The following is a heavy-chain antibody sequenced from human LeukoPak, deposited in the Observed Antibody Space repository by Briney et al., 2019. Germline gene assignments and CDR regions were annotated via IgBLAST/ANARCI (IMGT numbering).Heavy chain of an antibody. J-gene: IGHJ5*02. CDR1: GYTFSDSY. V-gene: IGHV1-2*02. CDR3: ARAGGRSWFDP. Sequence: ASVKVSCKTSGYTFSDSYIHWVRQAPGQGLEWMGSMNPKSGGTKYAQKFQGRVSMTRDTSISTAYMELASLTSDDTAVYYCARAGGRSWFDPWGQGTLVTVSS. D-gene: IGHD1-26*01. CDR2: MNPKSGGT.